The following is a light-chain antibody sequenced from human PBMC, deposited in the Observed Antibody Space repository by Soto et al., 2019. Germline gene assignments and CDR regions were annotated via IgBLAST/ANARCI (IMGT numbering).Light chain of an antibody. J-gene: IGLJ1*01. CDR1: SRDIGNYNY. CDR3: ASYRSANTIVV. CDR2: EVT. Sequence: QSVLTQPASVSGSPGQSITISCTGTSRDIGNYNYVSWYQHHPGKAPKLMIYEVTSRPSGVSDRFSGSKSGMTASLTISGLQPEDEADYFCASYRSANTIVVLGTGTKVTVL. V-gene: IGLV2-14*01.